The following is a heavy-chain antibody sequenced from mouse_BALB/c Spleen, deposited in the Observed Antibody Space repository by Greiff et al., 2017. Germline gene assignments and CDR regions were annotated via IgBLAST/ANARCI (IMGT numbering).Heavy chain of an antibody. V-gene: IGHV3-2*02. CDR2: ISYSGST. D-gene: IGHD2-4*01. Sequence: EVQGVESGPGLVKPSQSLSLTCTVTGYSITSDYAWNWIRQFPGNKLEWMGYISYSGSTSYNPSLKSRITITRDTSKNQFFLQLNSVTTEDTATYYCARGITYWYFDVWGAGTTVTVSS. CDR1: GYSITSDYA. CDR3: ARGITYWYFDV. J-gene: IGHJ1*01.